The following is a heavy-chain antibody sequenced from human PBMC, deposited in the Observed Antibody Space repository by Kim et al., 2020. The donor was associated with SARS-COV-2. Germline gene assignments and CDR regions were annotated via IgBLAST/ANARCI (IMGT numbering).Heavy chain of an antibody. J-gene: IGHJ3*02. D-gene: IGHD3-3*01. V-gene: IGHV4-59*01. CDR3: ARDWGGYAFDI. Sequence: RTNSNPPLKSRVTISVDTSKNQFPLKLSSVTAADTAVYYCARDWGGYAFDIWGQGTMVTVSS. CDR2: RT.